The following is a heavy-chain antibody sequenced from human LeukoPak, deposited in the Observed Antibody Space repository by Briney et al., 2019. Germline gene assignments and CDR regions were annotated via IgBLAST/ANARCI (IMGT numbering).Heavy chain of an antibody. J-gene: IGHJ3*02. D-gene: IGHD3-10*01. CDR2: INAGNGNT. Sequence: ASVKVSCKASGYTFTSYAMHWVRQAPGQRLEWMGWINAGNGNTKYSQKFQGRVTITRDTSASTAYMELSSLRSEDTAGYYCARVRFGELMGDAFDIWGQGTMVAVSS. CDR3: ARVRFGELMGDAFDI. V-gene: IGHV1-3*01. CDR1: GYTFTSYA.